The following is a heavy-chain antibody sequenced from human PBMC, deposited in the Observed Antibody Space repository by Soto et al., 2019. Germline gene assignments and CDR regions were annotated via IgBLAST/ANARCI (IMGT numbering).Heavy chain of an antibody. J-gene: IGHJ4*02. CDR1: GYTFTSYA. CDR3: ARNKRIAAPFDY. V-gene: IGHV1-3*01. D-gene: IGHD6-6*01. Sequence: ASVKVSCKASGYTFTSYAMHWVRQAPGQRLEWMGWINAGNGNTKYSQKFQGRVTITRDTSASTAYMELSSLRSEDTAVYYCARNKRIAAPFDYWGQGTLVTVSS. CDR2: INAGNGNT.